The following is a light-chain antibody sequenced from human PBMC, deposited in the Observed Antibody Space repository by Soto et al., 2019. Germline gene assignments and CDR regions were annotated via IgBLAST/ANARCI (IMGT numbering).Light chain of an antibody. V-gene: IGLV2-14*01. CDR1: SSDVGAYNY. Sequence: QSVLTQPASVSGSPGQSITISCTGTSSDVGAYNYVSWYQQHPGKAPKLMIYEVRNRPSGVSDRFSGSRSGNTASLTISGLQAEDESDYYCISYTSSSTWVFGGGTKRTVL. J-gene: IGLJ3*02. CDR3: ISYTSSSTWV. CDR2: EVR.